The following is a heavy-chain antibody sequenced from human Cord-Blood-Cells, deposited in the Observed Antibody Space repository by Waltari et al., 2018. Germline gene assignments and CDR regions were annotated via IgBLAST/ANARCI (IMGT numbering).Heavy chain of an antibody. CDR1: GGTFSSYA. Sequence: QVQLVQSGAEVKKPGSSVKVSCKASGGTFSSYAISWVRQAPGQGLEWMGGISPIFGTANYAQKFQGRVTITADESTSKAYMELSSLRSEDTAVYYCARQSKLGFGWFDPWGQGTLVTVSS. CDR2: ISPIFGTA. V-gene: IGHV1-69*01. CDR3: ARQSKLGFGWFDP. J-gene: IGHJ5*02. D-gene: IGHD7-27*01.